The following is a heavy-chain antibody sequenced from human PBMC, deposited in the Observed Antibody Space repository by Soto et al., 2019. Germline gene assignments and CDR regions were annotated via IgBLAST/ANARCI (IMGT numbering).Heavy chain of an antibody. Sequence: QLQLQESGSGLVKPSQTLSLTCAVSGGSISSGGYSWSWIRQPPGKGLEWIGYISHSGGTYYNPALKSRVNISVDRSKNRLSLKLRSVTAADPAVYFCARGSPVPRYWGQGTLVTVSS. CDR2: ISHSGGT. D-gene: IGHD6-6*01. J-gene: IGHJ4*02. V-gene: IGHV4-30-2*01. CDR3: ARGSPVPRY. CDR1: GGSISSGGYS.